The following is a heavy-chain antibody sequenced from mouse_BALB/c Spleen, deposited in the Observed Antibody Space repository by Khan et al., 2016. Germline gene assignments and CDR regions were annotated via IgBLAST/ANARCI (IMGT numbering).Heavy chain of an antibody. J-gene: IGHJ3*01. D-gene: IGHD1-1*01. CDR3: ASPYGSSYVGFAY. CDR1: GYSFTGYY. CDR2: ITSYNGAT. Sequence: LVKTGASVKISCKASGYSFTGYYMHWVKQSHGKSLEWIGYITSYNGATSYKQKFKGKATFTVDTSSSTAYMQFNSLTSEDSPVYYCASPYGSSYVGFAYWGQGTLVTVSA. V-gene: IGHV1S34*01.